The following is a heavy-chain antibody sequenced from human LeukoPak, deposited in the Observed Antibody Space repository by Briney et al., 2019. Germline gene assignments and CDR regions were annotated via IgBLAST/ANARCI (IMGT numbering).Heavy chain of an antibody. CDR1: GYSISSGYY. Sequence: SETLSLTCAVSGYSISSGYYWGWIRQPPGKGLEWIGSIYHNGNTYYNPSLKSRVTISVDTSNNQFSLKLRSVTAADTAVYFCARDPGNSYYYFDHWGQGSLVTVSS. J-gene: IGHJ4*02. D-gene: IGHD2/OR15-2a*01. V-gene: IGHV4-38-2*02. CDR3: ARDPGNSYYYFDH. CDR2: IYHNGNT.